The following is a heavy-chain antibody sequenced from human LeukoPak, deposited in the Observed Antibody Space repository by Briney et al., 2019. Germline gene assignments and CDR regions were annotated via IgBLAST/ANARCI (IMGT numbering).Heavy chain of an antibody. V-gene: IGHV3-74*01. CDR1: GFTFSSYW. Sequence: PGGSVRLSCAASGFTFSSYWMHWVRQAPGKGLVWVSRISSDGSSTSYADSVKGRFTISRDNAKNTLYLQMNSLRAEDTAVYYCARHLDLNRWFGELPQGVLDYWGQGTLVTVSS. CDR2: ISSDGSST. CDR3: ARHLDLNRWFGELPQGVLDY. J-gene: IGHJ4*02. D-gene: IGHD3-10*01.